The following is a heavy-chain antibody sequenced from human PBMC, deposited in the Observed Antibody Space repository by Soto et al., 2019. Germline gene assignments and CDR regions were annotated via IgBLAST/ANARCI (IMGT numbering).Heavy chain of an antibody. J-gene: IGHJ6*02. Sequence: EVQLLESGGGLVRPGGSLRLSCAASGFTFSHYVLSWVRQAPGVGLEWVSSISGSGSSVYLADSVRGRFAMSRDLSTNTVSLQMNSLTVEDTAIYYCAKVRASYLSASYFYYGLEVWGQGTTVTVSS. CDR2: ISGSGSSV. CDR3: AKVRASYLSASYFYYGLEV. CDR1: GFTFSHYV. D-gene: IGHD2-21*01. V-gene: IGHV3-23*01.